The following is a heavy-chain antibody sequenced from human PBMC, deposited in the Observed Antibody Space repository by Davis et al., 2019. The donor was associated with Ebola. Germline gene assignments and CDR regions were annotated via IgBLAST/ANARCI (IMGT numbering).Heavy chain of an antibody. CDR2: INHSGST. Sequence: GSLRLSCAVYGGSFSGYYWSWIRQPPGKGLEWIGEINHSGSTNYNPSLKSRVTISVDTSKNQFSLKLSSVTAADTAVYYCARDLWAGTHDAFDIWGQGTMVTVSS. D-gene: IGHD1-7*01. CDR1: GGSFSGYY. J-gene: IGHJ3*02. V-gene: IGHV4-34*01. CDR3: ARDLWAGTHDAFDI.